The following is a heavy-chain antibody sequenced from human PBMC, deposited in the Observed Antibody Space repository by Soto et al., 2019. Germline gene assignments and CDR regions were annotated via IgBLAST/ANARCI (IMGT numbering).Heavy chain of an antibody. J-gene: IGHJ6*02. CDR2: ISSSGSTI. CDR3: ARGITGTPRTYYYYGMDV. CDR1: GFTFSSYE. Sequence: EVQLVESGGGLVQPGGSLRLSCAASGFTFSSYEMNWVRQAPGKGLEWVSYISSSGSTIYYADSVKGRFTISRDNAKNSLYLQMNSLRAEDTAVYYCARGITGTPRTYYYYGMDVWGQGTTVTVSS. V-gene: IGHV3-48*03. D-gene: IGHD1-7*01.